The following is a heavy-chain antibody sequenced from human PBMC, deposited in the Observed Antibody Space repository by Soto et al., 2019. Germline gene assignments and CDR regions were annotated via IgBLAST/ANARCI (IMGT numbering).Heavy chain of an antibody. D-gene: IGHD3-22*01. CDR1: GGSISSGGYY. J-gene: IGHJ3*02. CDR2: IYYSGST. Sequence: SETLSLTCTVYGGSISSGGYYWSWIRQHPGKGLEWIGYIYYSGSTYYNPSLKSRVTISVDTSKNQFSLKLSSVTAADTAVYYCARVHTMIVVVRGLDAFDIWGQGTMVTVSS. CDR3: ARVHTMIVVVRGLDAFDI. V-gene: IGHV4-31*03.